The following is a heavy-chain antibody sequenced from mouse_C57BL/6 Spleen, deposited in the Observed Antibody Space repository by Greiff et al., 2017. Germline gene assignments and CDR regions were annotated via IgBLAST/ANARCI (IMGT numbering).Heavy chain of an antibody. CDR2: ISNGGGST. J-gene: IGHJ1*03. CDR1: GFTFSDYY. D-gene: IGHD1-1*01. V-gene: IGHV5-12*01. CDR3: ARQGSVYYYGSSYWYFDV. Sequence: EVHLVESGGGLVQPGGSLKLSCAASGFTFSDYYMYWVRQTPEKRLEWVAYISNGGGSTYYPDTVKGRFTISRDNAKNTLYLQMSRLKSEDTAMYYCARQGSVYYYGSSYWYFDVWGTGTTVTVSS.